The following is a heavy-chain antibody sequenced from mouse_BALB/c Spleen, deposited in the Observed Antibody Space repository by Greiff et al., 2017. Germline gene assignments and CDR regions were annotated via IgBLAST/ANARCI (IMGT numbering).Heavy chain of an antibody. CDR3: ARWDDYEDYFDY. V-gene: IGHV1S135*01. Sequence: VHVKQSGPELVKPGASVKVSCKASGYAFTSYNMYWVKQSHGKSLEWIGYIDPYNGGTSYNQKFKGKATLTVDKSSSTAYMHLNSLTSEDSAVYYCARWDDYEDYFDYWGQGTTLTVSS. CDR2: IDPYNGGT. D-gene: IGHD2-4*01. J-gene: IGHJ2*01. CDR1: GYAFTSYN.